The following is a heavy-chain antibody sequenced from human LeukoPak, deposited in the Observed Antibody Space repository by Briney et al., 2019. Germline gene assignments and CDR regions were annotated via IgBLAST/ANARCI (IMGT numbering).Heavy chain of an antibody. D-gene: IGHD4-11*01. CDR1: GDSISSYY. CDR2: IYTSGST. J-gene: IGHJ4*02. Sequence: SETLSLTCTVSGDSISSYYWSWIRQPPGKGLEWIGYIYTSGSTNYNPSLKSRVTISVDTSKNQFSLKLSSVTAADTAVYYCAASDSNYLPYWGQGTLVTVSS. V-gene: IGHV4-4*09. CDR3: AASDSNYLPY.